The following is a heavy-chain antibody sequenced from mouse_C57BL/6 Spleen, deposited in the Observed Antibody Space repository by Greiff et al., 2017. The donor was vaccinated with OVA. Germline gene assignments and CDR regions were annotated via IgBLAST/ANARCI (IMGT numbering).Heavy chain of an antibody. CDR3: ARQDYYGSSHWYFDV. CDR2: IYPGDGDT. V-gene: IGHV1-82*01. CDR1: GYAFSSSW. Sequence: VQLQQSGPELVKPGASVKTSCKASGYAFSSSWMNWVKQRPGKGLEWIGRIYPGDGDTNYNGKFKGKATLTADKSSSTAYMQLSSLTSEDSAVYFCARQDYYGSSHWYFDVWGTGTTVTVSS. D-gene: IGHD1-1*01. J-gene: IGHJ1*03.